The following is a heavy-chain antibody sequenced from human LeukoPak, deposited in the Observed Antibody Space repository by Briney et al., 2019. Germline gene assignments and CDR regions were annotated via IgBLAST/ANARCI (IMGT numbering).Heavy chain of an antibody. CDR1: GGSISSYY. Sequence: PSETLSLTCTVSGGSISSYYWSWIRQPPGKGLGWIGYIYYSGSTNYNPSLKSRVTISVDTSKNQFSLKLSSVTAADTAMYYCAGDRDLYSSYFDYWGQGTLVTVSS. CDR3: AGDRDLYSSYFDY. V-gene: IGHV4-59*12. D-gene: IGHD6-19*01. CDR2: IYYSGST. J-gene: IGHJ4*02.